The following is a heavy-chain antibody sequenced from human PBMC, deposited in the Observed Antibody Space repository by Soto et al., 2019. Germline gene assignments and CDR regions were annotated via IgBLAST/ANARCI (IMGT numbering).Heavy chain of an antibody. V-gene: IGHV1-18*01. Sequence: ASVKVSCTASGYTVTSYGISWVRQAPGQGLEWMGWISAYNGNTNYAQKLQGRVTMTTDTLTSTAYMELRGLRSDDTAVYYCARGGVRETTLYLNYCYYGMDVWGQGTTVPVSS. CDR1: GYTVTSYG. CDR2: ISAYNGNT. CDR3: ARGGVRETTLYLNYCYYGMDV. D-gene: IGHD3-10*01. J-gene: IGHJ6*02.